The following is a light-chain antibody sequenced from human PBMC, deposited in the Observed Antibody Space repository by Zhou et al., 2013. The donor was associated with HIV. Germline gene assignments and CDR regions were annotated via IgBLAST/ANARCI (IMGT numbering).Light chain of an antibody. Sequence: EIVLTQSPGTLSLSPGERATLSCRASHTISANYLAWYQQKPGQAPRLLVYGCIHQGHWHPRQVHWQWVWGQTFTLTFTTLGPEDFAVYYCQQYANSPQTFGQGTKVEIK. V-gene: IGKV3-20*01. CDR1: HTISANY. CDR2: GCI. CDR3: QQYANSPQT. J-gene: IGKJ2*01.